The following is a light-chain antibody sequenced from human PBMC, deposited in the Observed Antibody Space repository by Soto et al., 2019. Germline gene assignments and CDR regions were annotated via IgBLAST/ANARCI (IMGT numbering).Light chain of an antibody. CDR3: QQYNNWRVT. CDR1: QSVSSN. V-gene: IGKV3-15*01. J-gene: IGKJ1*01. Sequence: EIVMTQCPATLAVSPGERATLSCRASQSVSSNLAWYQQKPSQAPRLLIYGASTRATGIPARFSGSGSGTEFTLTISSLQSEDFAVYYCQQYNNWRVTFGQGTKVDIK. CDR2: GAS.